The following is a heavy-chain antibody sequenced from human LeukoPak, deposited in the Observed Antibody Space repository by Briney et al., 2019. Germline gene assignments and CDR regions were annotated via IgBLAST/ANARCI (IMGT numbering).Heavy chain of an antibody. V-gene: IGHV1-18*01. D-gene: IGHD6-13*01. CDR2: ISAYNGNT. CDR3: AGLGSSWYGYYYYGMDV. CDR1: GYTFTSYG. J-gene: IGHJ6*02. Sequence: ASVKVSCKASGYTFTSYGISWVRQAPGQGLEWMGWISAYNGNTNYAQKLQGRVTMTTDTSTSTAYMELRSLRSDDTAVYYCAGLGSSWYGYYYYGMDVWGQGTTVTVSS.